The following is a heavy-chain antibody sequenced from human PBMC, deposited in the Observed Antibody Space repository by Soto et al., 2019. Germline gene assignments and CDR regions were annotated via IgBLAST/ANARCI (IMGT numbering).Heavy chain of an antibody. D-gene: IGHD2-15*01. CDR2: INHSGST. V-gene: IGHV4-34*01. CDR3: AKDVFDCSGGSCYLTAPYGMDV. Sequence: SETLSLTCAVYGGSFSGYYWSWIRQPPGKGLEWIGEINHSGSTNYNPSLKSRVTISVDTSKNQFSLKLSSVTAADTAVYYCAKDVFDCSGGSCYLTAPYGMDVWGQGTTVTVSS. CDR1: GGSFSGYY. J-gene: IGHJ6*02.